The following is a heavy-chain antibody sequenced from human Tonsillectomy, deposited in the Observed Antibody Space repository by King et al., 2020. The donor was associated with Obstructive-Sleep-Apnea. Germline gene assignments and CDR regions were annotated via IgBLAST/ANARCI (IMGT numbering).Heavy chain of an antibody. CDR2: VFYTGST. Sequence: VQLQESGPRLVKPSETLSLTCSVSGGSISSYFWSWIRQPPGKGLEWIGYVFYTGSTNYNPSLKSRVTLSVDTAKNQFSLKLDSLSAADTAVYYCARGVAATGYFDYWGLGALVTVSS. D-gene: IGHD6-13*01. J-gene: IGHJ4*02. CDR1: GGSISSYF. V-gene: IGHV4-59*08. CDR3: ARGVAATGYFDY.